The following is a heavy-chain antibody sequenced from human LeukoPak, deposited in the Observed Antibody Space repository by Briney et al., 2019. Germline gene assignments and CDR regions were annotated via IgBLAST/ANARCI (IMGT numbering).Heavy chain of an antibody. J-gene: IGHJ4*02. V-gene: IGHV3-30*19. Sequence: GRSLRLSCAASGFTFSSYGMHWVRQAPGKGLEWVAVIWYDGSNKYYADSVKGRFTISRDNSKNTLYLQMNSLRAEDTAVYYCARGKGLAYCGGDCYSDIDYWGQGTLVTVSS. CDR1: GFTFSSYG. CDR2: IWYDGSNK. CDR3: ARGKGLAYCGGDCYSDIDY. D-gene: IGHD2-21*02.